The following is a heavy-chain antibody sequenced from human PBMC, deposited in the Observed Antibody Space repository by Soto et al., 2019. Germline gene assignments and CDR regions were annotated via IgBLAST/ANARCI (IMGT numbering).Heavy chain of an antibody. J-gene: IGHJ3*02. D-gene: IGHD2-15*01. V-gene: IGHV3-13*01. CDR1: GFTFSSYD. Sequence: GGSLRLSCAASGFTFSSYDMHWVRQATGKGLEWVSAIGTAGDTYYPGSVKGRFTISRENAKNSLYLQMNSLRAGDTAVYYCARGHPLGYCSGGSCYSGAFDIWGQGTMVTVSS. CDR3: ARGHPLGYCSGGSCYSGAFDI. CDR2: IGTAGDT.